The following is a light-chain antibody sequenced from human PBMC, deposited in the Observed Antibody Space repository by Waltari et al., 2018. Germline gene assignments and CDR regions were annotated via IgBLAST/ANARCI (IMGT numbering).Light chain of an antibody. J-gene: IGLJ3*02. V-gene: IGLV3-21*04. CDR3: QVWDSLSDHSRV. CDR1: SIGSKS. CDR2: YDK. Sequence: SYVLTQPPSVSVAPGQTATIACGGDSIGSKSVHWYQQKPGQAPVLVIFYDKSRPSEIPERFAGAKSENTATLTISGVEAGDEADYYCQVWDSLSDHSRVFGGGTKLTVL.